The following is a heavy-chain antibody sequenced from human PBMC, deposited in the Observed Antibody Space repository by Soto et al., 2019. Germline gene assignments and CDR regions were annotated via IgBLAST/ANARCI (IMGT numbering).Heavy chain of an antibody. V-gene: IGHV3-23*01. CDR2: ISGSGGST. CDR1: GFTFSSYA. J-gene: IGHJ4*02. CDR3: AKGYYYGSGRAFDY. D-gene: IGHD3-10*01. Sequence: GSLRLSCAASGFTFSSYAMSWVRQAPGKGLEWVSAISGSGGSTYYADSVKGRFTISRDNSKNTLYLQMNSLRAEDTAIYYCAKGYYYGSGRAFDYWGQGTLVTVSS.